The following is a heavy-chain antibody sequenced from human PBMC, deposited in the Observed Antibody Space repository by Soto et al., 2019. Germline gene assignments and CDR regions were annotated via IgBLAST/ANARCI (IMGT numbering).Heavy chain of an antibody. Sequence: SQTLSLTCAISGDSVSSNSAAWNWIRLSPSRGLEWLARTYYRSRWYNDYAVAVRSRITVNADSSKNQFSLQLTSVTPDDTAIYYCFVTTSHQWLYMDFWGRGTTGTGSS. V-gene: IGHV6-1*01. CDR3: FVTTSHQWLYMDF. J-gene: IGHJ6*03. CDR1: GDSVSSNSAA. CDR2: TYYRSRWYN. D-gene: IGHD6-19*01.